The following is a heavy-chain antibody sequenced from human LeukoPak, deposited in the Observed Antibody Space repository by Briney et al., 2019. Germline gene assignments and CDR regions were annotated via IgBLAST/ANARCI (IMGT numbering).Heavy chain of an antibody. CDR1: GGSISSGDYY. CDR2: IYYSGST. V-gene: IGHV4-30-4*08. CDR3: ASRLVVPAGIDY. D-gene: IGHD2-2*01. J-gene: IGHJ4*02. Sequence: PSETLSLTCTVSGGSISSGDYYWSWIRQPPGKGLEWIGYIYYSGSTYYNPSLKSRVTLSVDTSKNQFSLKLSSVTAADTAVYYCASRLVVPAGIDYWGQGTLVTVSS.